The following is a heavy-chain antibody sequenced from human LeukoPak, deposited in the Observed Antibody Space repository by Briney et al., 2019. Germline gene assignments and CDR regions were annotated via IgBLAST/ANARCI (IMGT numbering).Heavy chain of an antibody. CDR3: ARHEYSGSYYGLSWFDP. Sequence: TSETLSLNCTFSGGSISSSGYYWGWIRQPPGKGLEWIASIYYSGSTYYNPSLKSRVTISVDTSKNQLSLKLSSLTAADTAVYYCARHEYSGSYYGLSWFDPWGQGTLVTVSS. V-gene: IGHV4-39*01. J-gene: IGHJ5*02. CDR2: IYYSGST. D-gene: IGHD1-26*01. CDR1: GGSISSSGYY.